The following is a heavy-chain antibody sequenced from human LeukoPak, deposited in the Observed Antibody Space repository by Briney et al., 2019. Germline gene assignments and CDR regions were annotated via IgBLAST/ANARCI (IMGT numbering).Heavy chain of an antibody. CDR1: GFTFDDYG. CDR3: ASAPEDSSGWYPFDY. Sequence: GGSLRLSCAASGFTFDDYGMSWVRQAPGKGLEWVSSINWNGGSWNAASMAYADSVKGRFTISRDNAKNSLYLQMNSLKAEDTAVYYCASAPEDSSGWYPFDYWGQGTLVTVSS. CDR2: INWNGGSWNAASM. V-gene: IGHV3-20*04. J-gene: IGHJ4*02. D-gene: IGHD6-19*01.